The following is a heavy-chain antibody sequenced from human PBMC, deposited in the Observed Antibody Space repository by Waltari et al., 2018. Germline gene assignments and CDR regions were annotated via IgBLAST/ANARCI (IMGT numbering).Heavy chain of an antibody. CDR2: INHSGST. D-gene: IGHD1-26*01. Sequence: QVQLQQWGAGLLKPSETLSLTCAVYGGSFSGYYWSWLRPPPGKGLEWIGEINHSGSTNYNPSLKSRVTISVDTSKNQFSLKLSSVTAADTAVYYCARLPLKGVGATKRGFDYWGQGTLVTVSS. J-gene: IGHJ4*02. CDR3: ARLPLKGVGATKRGFDY. V-gene: IGHV4-34*01. CDR1: GGSFSGYY.